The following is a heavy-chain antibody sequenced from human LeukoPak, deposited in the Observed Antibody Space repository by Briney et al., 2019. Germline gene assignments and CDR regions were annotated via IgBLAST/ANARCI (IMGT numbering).Heavy chain of an antibody. CDR2: ISGSGGST. Sequence: GGSLRLSCAASGFTFSSYAMSWVRQAPGKGLEWASAISGSGGSTYYADSVKGRFTISRDNSKNTLYLQMNSLRVEDAAVYYCARAPVTSCRGAYCYPFDYWGQGTLVTVSS. CDR3: ARAPVTSCRGAYCYPFDY. V-gene: IGHV3-23*01. CDR1: GFTFSSYA. J-gene: IGHJ4*02. D-gene: IGHD2-21*01.